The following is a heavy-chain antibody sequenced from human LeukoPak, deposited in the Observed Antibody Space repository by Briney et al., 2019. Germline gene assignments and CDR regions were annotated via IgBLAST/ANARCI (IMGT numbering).Heavy chain of an antibody. Sequence: GGSLRLSCAASGFTFSSYAMSWVRQAPGKGLEWVSAISGSGGSTYFADSVKGRFTVSRDNSKNTLYLQMNSLRAEDTAVYYCAKALRAYGGNSPYYYYAMDVWGQGTTVTVSS. CDR1: GFTFSSYA. V-gene: IGHV3-23*01. D-gene: IGHD4-23*01. CDR2: ISGSGGST. J-gene: IGHJ6*02. CDR3: AKALRAYGGNSPYYYYAMDV.